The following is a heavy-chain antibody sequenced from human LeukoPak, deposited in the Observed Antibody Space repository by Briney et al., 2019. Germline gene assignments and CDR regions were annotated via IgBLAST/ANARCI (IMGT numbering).Heavy chain of an antibody. V-gene: IGHV3-30*02. Sequence: HPGRSLRLSCAASGFTFSSYAMHWVRQAPGKGLEWVAFIRYDGTNKYYADSVKGRFTISKDNSQNTVSLQVNNLKPEDTALYYCAKTSLSDGSGHYYYMDVWGKGTTVTVSS. CDR2: IRYDGTNK. J-gene: IGHJ6*03. CDR1: GFTFSSYA. CDR3: AKTSLSDGSGHYYYMDV. D-gene: IGHD3-3*01.